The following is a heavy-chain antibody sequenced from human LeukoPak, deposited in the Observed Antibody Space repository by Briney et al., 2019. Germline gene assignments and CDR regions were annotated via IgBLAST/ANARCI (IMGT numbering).Heavy chain of an antibody. D-gene: IGHD1-14*01. V-gene: IGHV3-33*01. CDR3: VGDRNNPYFDY. J-gene: IGHJ4*02. CDR1: GFAFGIYG. CDR2: IWPGGTRA. Sequence: GRSLKLSCTASGFAFGIYGMRWVRQEPGKGLEWVAFIWPGGTRAFYADSVKGRFTISRDDSNNTVYLHMNSLKAEDTALYYCVGDRNNPYFDYWGQGTLLTVSS.